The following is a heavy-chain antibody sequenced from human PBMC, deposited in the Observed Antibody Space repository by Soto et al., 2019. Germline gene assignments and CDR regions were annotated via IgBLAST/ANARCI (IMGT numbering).Heavy chain of an antibody. D-gene: IGHD3-3*01. J-gene: IGHJ2*01. CDR3: AGERYRFWRGPFDL. V-gene: IGHV4-30-4*01. CDR1: GGSVGTGDYA. CDR2: TGHN. Sequence: QVQLQESGPGLVKPSQTLSLTCTVSGGSVGTGDYAWTYTGHNYQNPSLKGRASISADTSKNQFSLELRSVTAADTAVYYCAGERYRFWRGPFDLWGSGTLVTVSS.